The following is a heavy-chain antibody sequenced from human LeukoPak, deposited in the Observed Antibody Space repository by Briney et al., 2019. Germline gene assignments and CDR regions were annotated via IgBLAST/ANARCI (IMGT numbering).Heavy chain of an antibody. D-gene: IGHD4-17*01. Sequence: ASVKVSCKASGYTFTSHGISWVRQAPGQGLECMGWISDYNGNTNYAQKLQGRVTMTTDTSTSTAYMELRSLRSGDTAVYYCARVENHGDPLFDYWGQGTLVTVSS. CDR1: GYTFTSHG. V-gene: IGHV1-18*01. CDR3: ARVENHGDPLFDY. J-gene: IGHJ4*02. CDR2: ISDYNGNT.